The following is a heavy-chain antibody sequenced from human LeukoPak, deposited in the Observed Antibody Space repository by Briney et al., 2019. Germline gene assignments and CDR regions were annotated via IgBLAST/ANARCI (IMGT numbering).Heavy chain of an antibody. CDR3: ARLPGTSRFDP. Sequence: SETLSLTCAVYGGSFSGYYWSWIRQPPGKGLEWIGEINHSGSTNYNPSLKSRVTISVDTSNNQFSLKLSSVTAADTALYYCARLPGTSRFDPWGQGTLVTVSS. V-gene: IGHV4-34*01. J-gene: IGHJ5*02. CDR2: INHSGST. CDR1: GGSFSGYY. D-gene: IGHD2-2*01.